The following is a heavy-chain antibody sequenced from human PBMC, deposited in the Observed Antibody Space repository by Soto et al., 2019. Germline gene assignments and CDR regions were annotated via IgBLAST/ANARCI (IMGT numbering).Heavy chain of an antibody. CDR1: GFTFSSYG. D-gene: IGHD6-6*01. Sequence: QVQLVESGGGVVQPGRSLRLSCAASGFTFSSYGMHWVRQAPGKGLEWVAVISYDGSNKYYADSVKGRFTISRDNSKNTLYLQMNSLRAEDTAVYYCAKEGSEYSSSGGYFDYWGQGTLVTVSS. J-gene: IGHJ4*02. CDR3: AKEGSEYSSSGGYFDY. CDR2: ISYDGSNK. V-gene: IGHV3-30*18.